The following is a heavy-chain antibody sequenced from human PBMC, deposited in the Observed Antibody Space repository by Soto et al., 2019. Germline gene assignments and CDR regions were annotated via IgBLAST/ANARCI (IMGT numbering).Heavy chain of an antibody. V-gene: IGHV4-30-4*01. D-gene: IGHD3-9*01. CDR1: GGSISSGDYY. J-gene: IGHJ4*02. CDR2: IYYSGST. Sequence: PSETLSLTCTVSGGSISSGDYYWSWIRQPPGKGLEWIGDIYYSGSTYYNPSLKSRVTISVDTSKNQFSLKLSSVTAADTAVYYCARGELTYSDILTGYYIGDGVAPYFDYWGQGTLVTVSS. CDR3: ARGELTYSDILTGYYIGDGVAPYFDY.